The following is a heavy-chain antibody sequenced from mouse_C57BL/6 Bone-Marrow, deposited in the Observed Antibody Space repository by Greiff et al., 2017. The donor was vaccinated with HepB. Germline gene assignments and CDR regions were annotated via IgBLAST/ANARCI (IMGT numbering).Heavy chain of an antibody. J-gene: IGHJ4*01. Sequence: EVQGVESGGGLVQPGESLKLSCESNEYEFPSHDMSWVRKTPEKRLELVAAINSDGGSTYYPDTMERRFIISRDNTKKTLYLQMSSLRSEDTALYYCARHGHYDYDRGYYAMDYWGQGTSVTVSS. V-gene: IGHV5-2*01. CDR2: INSDGGST. CDR3: ARHGHYDYDRGYYAMDY. CDR1: EYEFPSHD. D-gene: IGHD2-4*01.